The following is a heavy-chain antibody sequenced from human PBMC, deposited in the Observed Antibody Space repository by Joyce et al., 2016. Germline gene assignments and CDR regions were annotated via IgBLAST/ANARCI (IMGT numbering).Heavy chain of an antibody. V-gene: IGHV3-13*05. D-gene: IGHD3-16*01. CDR1: GFTFSAYE. J-gene: IGHJ3*02. Sequence: EVQLVEAGGALVQPGGSLSLSCAASGFTFSAYESHWVRQNTGQGLEGVSAIGTAGDPYYAGSVNGRFTISRENAKSSFFLQMNSLRAEDTAVYYCARERGGGMSAFDIWGQGTMVTVSS. CDR3: ARERGGGMSAFDI. CDR2: IGTAGDP.